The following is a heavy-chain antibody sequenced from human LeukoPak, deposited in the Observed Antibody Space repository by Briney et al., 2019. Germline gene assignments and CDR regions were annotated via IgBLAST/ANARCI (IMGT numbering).Heavy chain of an antibody. CDR2: IDWDDDK. D-gene: IGHD1-26*01. Sequence: SGPTLVNPTQTLTLTCTFSGFSLTTSGMRMNWLRQPPGKALEWLARIDWDDDKFYSTSLKTRLTISKDSSKNQVVLTMTNMDPVDTATYYCARIRGGATLHFDYWGQGTLVTVSS. CDR1: GFSLTTSGMR. V-gene: IGHV2-70*04. J-gene: IGHJ4*02. CDR3: ARIRGGATLHFDY.